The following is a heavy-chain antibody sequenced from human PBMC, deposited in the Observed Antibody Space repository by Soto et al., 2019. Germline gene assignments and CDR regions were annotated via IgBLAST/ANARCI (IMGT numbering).Heavy chain of an antibody. CDR2: IWYDVSNT. D-gene: IGHD3-22*01. V-gene: IGHV3-33*01. CDR3: ARELGDETYYYDSSGYYYDYHYYGMDV. CDR1: GFTFSSYG. Sequence: QVQLVESGGGVVQPGRSLRLSCAASGFTFSSYGMHWVRQAPGKGLAWVAVIWYDVSNTYYAYSVKGRFTISRDNSKKRRDLHINSLGAEDTAVYYCARELGDETYYYDSSGYYYDYHYYGMDVWGQGTTVTVSS. J-gene: IGHJ6*02.